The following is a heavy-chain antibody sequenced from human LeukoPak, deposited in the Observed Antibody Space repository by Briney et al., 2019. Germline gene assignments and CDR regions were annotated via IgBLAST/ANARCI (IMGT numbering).Heavy chain of an antibody. CDR1: GFTFSSSG. J-gene: IGHJ5*02. Sequence: GGSLRLSCAASGFTFSSSGMHWVRQAPGKGLEWVTFIRYDGSNKYYADSVKGRFTISRDNSKNTLYLQMNSLRAEDTAVYYCARDLVDTAMAAWNWFDPWGQGTLVTVSS. D-gene: IGHD5-18*01. V-gene: IGHV3-30*02. CDR3: ARDLVDTAMAAWNWFDP. CDR2: IRYDGSNK.